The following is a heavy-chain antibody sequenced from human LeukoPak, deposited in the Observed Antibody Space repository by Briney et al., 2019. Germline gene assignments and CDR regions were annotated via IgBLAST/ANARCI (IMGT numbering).Heavy chain of an antibody. CDR3: AREVGWFDP. V-gene: IGHV1-18*01. CDR1: GYTFTSYG. CDR2: ISAYNGNT. Sequence: ASVKVSCKASGYTFTSYGISWVRQAPGQGLEWMGWISAYNGNTNYAQKLQGRVTMTTDTSTSPAYMKLRSLRSDDTAVYYCAREVGWFDPWGHRTLVTVSS. J-gene: IGHJ5*02.